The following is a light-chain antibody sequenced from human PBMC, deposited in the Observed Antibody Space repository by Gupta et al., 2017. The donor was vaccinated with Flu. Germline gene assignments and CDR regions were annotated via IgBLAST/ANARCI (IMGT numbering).Light chain of an antibody. CDR2: NKG. J-gene: IGLJ3*02. Sequence: QSVLTQPPSASATPGQRVTISCSGSSSNIGSNTVNWYQQLPGTAPKLLIHNKGQRPSGVPDRFSGSKSGASASPAISGLQSEDEADYFCATWDDSLNGWVFGGGTKLTVL. CDR1: SSNIGSNT. V-gene: IGLV1-44*01. CDR3: ATWDDSLNGWV.